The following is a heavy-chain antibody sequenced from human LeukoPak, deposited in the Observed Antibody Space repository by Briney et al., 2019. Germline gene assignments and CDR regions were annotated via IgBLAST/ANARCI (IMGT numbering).Heavy chain of an antibody. J-gene: IGHJ4*02. CDR2: IKGDEMTT. D-gene: IGHD3-10*02. CDR1: GFTFSSYT. CDR3: ARGGLFAYYFDY. V-gene: IGHV3-74*01. Sequence: GGSLRLSCAASGFTFSSYTMHWVRQAPGKGLEWVSRIKGDEMTTNYADSVEGRFTISRDNAKSTVYLEINSLRAEDTAVYYCARGGLFAYYFDYWGQGTLVTVSS.